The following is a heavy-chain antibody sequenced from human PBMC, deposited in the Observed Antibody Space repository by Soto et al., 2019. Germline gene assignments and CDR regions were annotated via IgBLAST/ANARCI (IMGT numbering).Heavy chain of an antibody. CDR3: ARDAVRDSGYDYYYYGMDV. Sequence: QVQLQESGPGLVKPSQTLSLTCTVSGGSISSGDYYWSWIRQPPGKGLEWIGYIYYSGSTYYNPSLKSRVTISVDTSKNQFSLKLSSVTAADTAVYYCARDAVRDSGYDYYYYGMDVWGQGTTVTVSS. CDR1: GGSISSGDYY. V-gene: IGHV4-30-4*01. J-gene: IGHJ6*02. CDR2: IYYSGST. D-gene: IGHD5-12*01.